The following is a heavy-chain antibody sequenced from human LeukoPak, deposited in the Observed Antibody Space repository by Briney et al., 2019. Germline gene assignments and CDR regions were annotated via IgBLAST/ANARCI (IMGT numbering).Heavy chain of an antibody. CDR2: VSHSEAT. CDR1: GASISATNW. CDR3: AKESGRGTFDL. J-gene: IGHJ3*01. D-gene: IGHD3-10*01. Sequence: SETLSLTCDVSGASISATNWWTWVRLPPGKGLEWIGEVSHSEATNYSPSLKGRVRISVDRATNQFSLRLTSVTAADTAVYYCAKESGRGTFDLWGQGTMVTVSS. V-gene: IGHV4-4*02.